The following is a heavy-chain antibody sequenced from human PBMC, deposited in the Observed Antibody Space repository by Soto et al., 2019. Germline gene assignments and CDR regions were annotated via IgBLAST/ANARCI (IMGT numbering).Heavy chain of an antibody. Sequence: ESGGGLVKPGGSLRLSCAASGFTFSSYSMNWVRQAPGKGLEWVSSISSSSSYIYYADSVKGRFTISRDNAKNSLYLQMNSLRAEDTAVYYCARERGQGVGAVDYWGQGTLVTVSS. D-gene: IGHD1-26*01. V-gene: IGHV3-21*01. CDR3: ARERGQGVGAVDY. J-gene: IGHJ4*02. CDR1: GFTFSSYS. CDR2: ISSSSSYI.